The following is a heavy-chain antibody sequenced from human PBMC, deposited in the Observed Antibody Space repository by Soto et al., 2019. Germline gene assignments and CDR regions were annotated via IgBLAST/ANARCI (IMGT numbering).Heavy chain of an antibody. Sequence: QVQLLESGQGLVKPSQTLSLICNVSGASISSGGYYWSWIRQRPGGGLEWLGFIYYSGISHYNPSLKSRTTIAVDTLKNQFSLKLISVTAADTAVYYFARTEWIQLWFDYCGQGALVPVS. D-gene: IGHD5-18*01. J-gene: IGHJ4*02. CDR1: GASISSGGYY. V-gene: IGHV4-31*03. CDR3: ARTEWIQLWFDY. CDR2: IYYSGIS.